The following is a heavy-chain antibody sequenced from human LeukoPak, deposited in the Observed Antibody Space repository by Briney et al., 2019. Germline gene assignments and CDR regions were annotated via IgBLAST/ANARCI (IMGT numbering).Heavy chain of an antibody. CDR3: ARSSGWYYNYYGMDV. Sequence: ASVKVSCKASGYTFTSYDINWVRQATGQGLEWMGWMNPNSGNTGYAQKFQDRVTMTRNTSISTAYMELSSLRSEDTAVYYCARSSGWYYNYYGMDVWGQGTTVTVSS. V-gene: IGHV1-8*01. J-gene: IGHJ6*02. D-gene: IGHD6-19*01. CDR2: MNPNSGNT. CDR1: GYTFTSYD.